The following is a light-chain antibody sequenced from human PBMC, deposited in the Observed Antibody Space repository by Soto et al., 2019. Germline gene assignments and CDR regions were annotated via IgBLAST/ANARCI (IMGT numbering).Light chain of an antibody. CDR3: QQYGSTLPIT. CDR1: QSVSSPY. Sequence: EIVLTQSPGTLSLSPGDRATVSCRASQSVSSPYLSWYQQKPGQAPRLLIYAASNRATGTPVRFSGSWSGTDFTLTISRLEPEDFAVYFCQQYGSTLPITFGPGTKVEI. V-gene: IGKV3-20*01. J-gene: IGKJ3*01. CDR2: AAS.